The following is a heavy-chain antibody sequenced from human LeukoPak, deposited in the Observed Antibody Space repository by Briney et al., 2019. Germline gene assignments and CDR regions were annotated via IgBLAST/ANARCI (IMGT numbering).Heavy chain of an antibody. CDR2: INPNSGGT. V-gene: IGHV1-2*02. CDR1: GYTFTGYY. D-gene: IGHD1-26*01. Sequence: HVASVKVSCKASGYTFTGYYMHWVRQAPGQGLEWMGWINPNSGGTNYAQKFQGRVTMTRDTSISTAYMELSRLRSDDTAMYYCAIGPEVDTRGYFDLWGRGTLVTVSS. J-gene: IGHJ2*01. CDR3: AIGPEVDTRGYFDL.